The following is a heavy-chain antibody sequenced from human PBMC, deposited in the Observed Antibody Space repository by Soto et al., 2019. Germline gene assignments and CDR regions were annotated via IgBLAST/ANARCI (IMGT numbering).Heavy chain of an antibody. D-gene: IGHD3-16*02. CDR1: GGTFSSYA. J-gene: IGHJ5*02. V-gene: IGHV1-69*01. CDR3: ARVRFGGVIDIPGSWFDP. Sequence: QVQLVQSGAEVKKPGSSVKVSCKASGGTFSSYAISWVRQAPGQGLEWMGGIIPIFGTANYAQKFQGRVTITADESTSKACMELSSLRSEEAAVYYCARVRFGGVIDIPGSWFDPWGQGTLVSVSS. CDR2: IIPIFGTA.